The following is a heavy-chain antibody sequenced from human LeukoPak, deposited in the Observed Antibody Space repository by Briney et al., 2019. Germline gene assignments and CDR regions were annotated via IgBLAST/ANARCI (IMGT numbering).Heavy chain of an antibody. J-gene: IGHJ4*02. D-gene: IGHD3-22*01. V-gene: IGHV3-48*03. CDR3: ASVFSYYYDSSRFDY. CDR1: GFTFSSYE. Sequence: GGSLRLSCAASGFTFSSYEMNWVRQAPGKGLEWVPYISSSGSTIYYADSVKGRFTISRDNAKNSLYLQMNSLRAEDTAVYYCASVFSYYYDSSRFDYWGQGTLVTVSS. CDR2: ISSSGSTI.